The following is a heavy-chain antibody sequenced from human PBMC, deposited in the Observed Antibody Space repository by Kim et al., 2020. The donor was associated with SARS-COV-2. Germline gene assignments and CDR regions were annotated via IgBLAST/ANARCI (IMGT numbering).Heavy chain of an antibody. V-gene: IGHV1-69*13. CDR2: IIPIFGTA. Sequence: SVKVSCKASGGTFSSYAISWVRQAPGQGLEWMGGIIPIFGTANYAQKFQGRVTITADESTSTAYMELSSLRSEDTAVYYCARTNIITIFGVVIMGGFDYWGQGTLVTVSS. D-gene: IGHD3-3*01. CDR1: GGTFSSYA. J-gene: IGHJ4*02. CDR3: ARTNIITIFGVVIMGGFDY.